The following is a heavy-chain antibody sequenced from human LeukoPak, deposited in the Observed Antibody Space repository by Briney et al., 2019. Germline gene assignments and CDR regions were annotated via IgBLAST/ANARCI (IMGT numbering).Heavy chain of an antibody. D-gene: IGHD1-26*01. V-gene: IGHV3-30*02. CDR2: IRYDGSNK. CDR3: ARVGVGATKGYSFDY. J-gene: IGHJ4*02. Sequence: PGGSLRLSCAASGFTFSSYGMPWVRQAPGKGLEWVAFIRYDGSNKYYADSVKGRFTISRDNSKNTLYLQMNSLRAEDTAVYYCARVGVGATKGYSFDYWGREPWSPSPQ. CDR1: GFTFSSYG.